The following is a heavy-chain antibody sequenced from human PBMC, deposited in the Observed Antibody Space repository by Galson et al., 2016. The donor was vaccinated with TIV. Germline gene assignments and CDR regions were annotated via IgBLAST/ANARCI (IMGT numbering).Heavy chain of an antibody. V-gene: IGHV3-33*01. CDR1: GFTFSSSG. J-gene: IGHJ4*02. CDR2: IWYDGSQK. D-gene: IGHD4/OR15-4a*01. CDR3: GRDLAWGANCVDQ. Sequence: SLRLSCAASGFTFSSSGMHWVRQAPGKGLEWVAVIWYDGSQKYYADSVKGRFIISRDRAKKTSYLQMNSLRVEDTAVYYCGRDLAWGANCVDQWGLGTRVTVTS.